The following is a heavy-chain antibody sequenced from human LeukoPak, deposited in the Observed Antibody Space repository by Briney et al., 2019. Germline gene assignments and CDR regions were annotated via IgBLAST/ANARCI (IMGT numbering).Heavy chain of an antibody. V-gene: IGHV4-59*01. CDR2: IYYSGST. Sequence: KPSETLSLTRTVSGGSISSYYWSWIRQPPGKGLEWIGYIYYSGSTNYNPSLKSRVTISVDTSKNQFSLKLNSVTAADTAVYYCAREVVRFPEFGRWNYYSYGMDVWGQGTTVTVSS. CDR1: GGSISSYY. CDR3: AREVVRFPEFGRWNYYSYGMDV. J-gene: IGHJ6*02. D-gene: IGHD3-3*01.